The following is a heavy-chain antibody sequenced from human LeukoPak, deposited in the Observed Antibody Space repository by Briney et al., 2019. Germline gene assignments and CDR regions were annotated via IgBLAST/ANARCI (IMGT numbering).Heavy chain of an antibody. Sequence: GGSLRLSCTASGFTFGDYSMNWVRQAPGKGLEWVGFIRSKAYGGTTEYAASVKGRFTISRDDSKSIAYLQMNSLKTEDTAVYYCTRGRRATHDYWGQGTLVTISS. CDR3: TRGRRATHDY. CDR2: IRSKAYGGTT. V-gene: IGHV3-49*04. J-gene: IGHJ4*02. D-gene: IGHD1-26*01. CDR1: GFTFGDYS.